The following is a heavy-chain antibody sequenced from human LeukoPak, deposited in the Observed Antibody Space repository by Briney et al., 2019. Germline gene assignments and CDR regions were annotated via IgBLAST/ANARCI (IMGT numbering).Heavy chain of an antibody. Sequence: SQTLSLTCAVSGGSISSGGYSWSWIRQPPGKGLEWIGYIYHSGSTYYNPSLKSRVTISVDRSKNQFSLKLSSVTAADTAVYYCARVVGVGGYYYDSSGYLSWFDPWGQGTLVTVSS. D-gene: IGHD3-22*01. CDR2: IYHSGST. CDR1: GGSISSGGYS. J-gene: IGHJ5*02. CDR3: ARVVGVGGYYYDSSGYLSWFDP. V-gene: IGHV4-30-2*01.